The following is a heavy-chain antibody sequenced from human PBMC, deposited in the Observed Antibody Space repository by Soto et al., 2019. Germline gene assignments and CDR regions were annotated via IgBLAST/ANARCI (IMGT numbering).Heavy chain of an antibody. Sequence: QVQLVESGGGVVQPGRSLRLSCAASGFTLSGNDMHWVRQAPGKGPEWVAVMSYDGRHQYYADSVKGRFTISRDTSKSTLYLQMNSLRTEDTAVYYCAKGGWYTSSSPSDCWGQGTLVTVSS. CDR2: MSYDGRHQ. D-gene: IGHD6-6*01. J-gene: IGHJ4*02. CDR3: AKGGWYTSSSPSDC. V-gene: IGHV3-30*18. CDR1: GFTLSGND.